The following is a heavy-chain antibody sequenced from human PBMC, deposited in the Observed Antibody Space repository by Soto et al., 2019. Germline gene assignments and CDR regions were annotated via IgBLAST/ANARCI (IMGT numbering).Heavy chain of an antibody. CDR2: INPNSGGT. CDR1: GYTFTGYY. V-gene: IGHV1-2*04. J-gene: IGHJ4*02. D-gene: IGHD6-13*01. Sequence: ASVKVSCKASGYTFTGYYMHWVRQAPGQGLEWMGWINPNSGGTNYAQKFQGWVTMTRDTSISTAYMELSRLRSDDMAVYYCARGGIAAAGTARLFDYWGQGTLVTVSS. CDR3: ARGGIAAAGTARLFDY.